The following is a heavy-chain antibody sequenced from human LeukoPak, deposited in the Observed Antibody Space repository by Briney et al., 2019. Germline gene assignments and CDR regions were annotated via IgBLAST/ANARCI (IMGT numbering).Heavy chain of an antibody. D-gene: IGHD4-17*01. Sequence: SETLSLTCAVYGVSFSGYYWSWLRQPPGKGLEWIGEINHSGSTNYNPSLKSLVTISVDTSKNQFSLKLSSVTAADTAVYYCARGKRLVYYYYYMDVWGKGTTVTVSS. CDR1: GVSFSGYY. J-gene: IGHJ6*03. CDR3: ARGKRLVYYYYYMDV. CDR2: INHSGST. V-gene: IGHV4-34*01.